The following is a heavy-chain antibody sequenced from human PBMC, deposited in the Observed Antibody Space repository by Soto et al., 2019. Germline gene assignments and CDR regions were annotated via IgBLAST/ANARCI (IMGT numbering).Heavy chain of an antibody. CDR3: TRAQFNSDFDY. J-gene: IGHJ4*02. V-gene: IGHV1-69*01. CDR1: GGTFSSYA. CDR2: IIPIFGTA. D-gene: IGHD3-10*01. Sequence: QVHLVQSGAEVKKPGSSVKVSCKASGGTFSSYAISWVRQAPGQGLEWMGGIIPIFGTANYAQKFQGRVTITADESTSTAYMELSSLISEDTAVYYCTRAQFNSDFDYWGQGTLVTVSS.